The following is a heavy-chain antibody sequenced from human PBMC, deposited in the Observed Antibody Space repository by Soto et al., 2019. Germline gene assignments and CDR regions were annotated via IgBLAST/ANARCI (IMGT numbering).Heavy chain of an antibody. Sequence: GGSLRLSCAASGFAFSDYWMSWVRQAPGKGLEWVANIKQDGSEESYVDSLQGRFTISRDNAKNSLFLHLNSLRAEATAVYYFATWPTHDPSSPYSRQEYFDYWGRGTLVTVSS. CDR3: ATWPTHDPSSPYSRQEYFDY. D-gene: IGHD2-15*01. CDR2: IKQDGSEE. V-gene: IGHV3-7*01. J-gene: IGHJ4*02. CDR1: GFAFSDYW.